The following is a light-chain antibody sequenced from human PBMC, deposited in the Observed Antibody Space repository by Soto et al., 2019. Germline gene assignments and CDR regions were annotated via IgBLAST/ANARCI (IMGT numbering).Light chain of an antibody. CDR3: QYYSSSLSIT. J-gene: IGKJ5*01. CDR2: GAS. Sequence: EIVLTQSPGILSLSPGEGATLSCRASQSVRNTYSAWYQQKPGQAPRLLIHGASSRATGIPDRFSGSGSGTDFTLTISRLEPEDFAVYYCQYYSSSLSITFGQGTRLEIK. V-gene: IGKV3-20*01. CDR1: QSVRNTY.